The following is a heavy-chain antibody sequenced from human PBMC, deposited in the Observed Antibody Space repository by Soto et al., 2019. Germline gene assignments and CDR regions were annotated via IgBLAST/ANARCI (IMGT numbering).Heavy chain of an antibody. CDR2: IYWYDSK. CDR1: GFSLSTSGVG. CDR3: AHKGPEDWPLDY. J-gene: IGHJ4*02. Sequence: QITLKESGPTLVRPTQTLTLTCAFSGFSLSTSGVGVGWIRQPPGKALEWLAVIYWYDSKHYSTSLRSRLTITKDTSKNQVVLTMTNMDPMDTGTYYFAHKGPEDWPLDYWGPGTLVTVSS. V-gene: IGHV2-5*01. D-gene: IGHD3-9*01.